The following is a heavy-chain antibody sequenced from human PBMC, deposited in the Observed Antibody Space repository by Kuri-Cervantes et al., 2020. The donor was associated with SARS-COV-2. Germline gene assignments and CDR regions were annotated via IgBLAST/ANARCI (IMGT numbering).Heavy chain of an antibody. Sequence: GPTLVKPTQTLTLTCTFSGFSLSTSGMCVSWIRQPPGKALEWLARIDWDDDKYYSTSLTTRLTVSKDTSRNQVVLTMTNMDPADTATYYCARAYGSGNYRLDYWGQGTLVTDSS. D-gene: IGHD3-10*01. J-gene: IGHJ4*02. CDR1: GFSLSTSGMC. CDR2: IDWDDDK. CDR3: ARAYGSGNYRLDY. V-gene: IGHV2-70*11.